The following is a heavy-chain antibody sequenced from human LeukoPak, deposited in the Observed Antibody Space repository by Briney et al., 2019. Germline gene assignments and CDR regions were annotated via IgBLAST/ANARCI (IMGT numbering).Heavy chain of an antibody. V-gene: IGHV1-2*02. Sequence: ASVTVSCTASGYTFTGYYMHWVRQAPGQGLEWMGWINPNSGGTNYAQTFQGRVTITRDTSISTAYMELSRLTSGDTAVYYCARSCDSSGWSPQDYWGQGTLVTVSS. D-gene: IGHD6-19*01. J-gene: IGHJ4*02. CDR1: GYTFTGYY. CDR2: INPNSGGT. CDR3: ARSCDSSGWSPQDY.